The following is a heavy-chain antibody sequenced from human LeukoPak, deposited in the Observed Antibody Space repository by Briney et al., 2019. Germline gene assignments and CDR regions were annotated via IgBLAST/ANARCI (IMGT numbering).Heavy chain of an antibody. Sequence: PGESLRLSCAASGFTFTSYAMNWVRQAPGKGLEWVAAISGSGGATYYAHSANARSTISRDNPGNPVFLQVDSLRADDTAVYFCARNRPAGYAYGFELQHWGQGTLVTVSS. J-gene: IGHJ1*01. V-gene: IGHV3-23*01. CDR1: GFTFTSYA. CDR3: ARNRPAGYAYGFELQH. CDR2: ISGSGGAT. D-gene: IGHD5-12*01.